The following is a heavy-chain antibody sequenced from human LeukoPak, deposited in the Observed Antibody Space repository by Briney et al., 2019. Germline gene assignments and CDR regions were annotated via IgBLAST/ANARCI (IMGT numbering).Heavy chain of an antibody. Sequence: SETLSLTCTVSGGSISSSSYYWGWIRQPPGKGLEWIGSIYYSGSTYYNPSLKSRVTISVDTSKNQSSLKLSSVTAADTAVYYCARRRDGYNFLFDYWGQGTLVTVSS. CDR3: ARRRDGYNFLFDY. CDR2: IYYSGST. J-gene: IGHJ4*02. D-gene: IGHD5-24*01. V-gene: IGHV4-39*01. CDR1: GGSISSSSYY.